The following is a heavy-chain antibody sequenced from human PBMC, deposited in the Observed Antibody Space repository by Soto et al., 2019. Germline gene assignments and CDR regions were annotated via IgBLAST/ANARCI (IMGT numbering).Heavy chain of an antibody. CDR1: GYTFTRYY. CDR3: ARELSGSYSHFDF. D-gene: IGHD1-26*01. Sequence: ASVKVSCKASGYTFTRYYMHWVRQAPGQGLEWMGMINPNGGSTIYAQRFQGRVTMTTDTSTSTVYMELSSLTSEDTAVYYCARELSGSYSHFDFWGQGTLVTVSS. V-gene: IGHV1-46*01. J-gene: IGHJ4*02. CDR2: INPNGGST.